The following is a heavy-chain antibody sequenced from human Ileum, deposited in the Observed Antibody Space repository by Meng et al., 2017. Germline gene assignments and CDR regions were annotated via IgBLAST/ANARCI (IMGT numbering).Heavy chain of an antibody. CDR2: MNPNSGNT. CDR3: ARVRDNEFDL. J-gene: IGHJ5*02. V-gene: IGHV1-8*01. CDR1: GYPFTSYD. D-gene: IGHD2-21*01. Sequence: QVQLVRSGAEGKKPGASVRVSCKASGYPFTSYDINWVRQATGQGREWMGWMNPNSGNTEYVQKFQGRVTMTRNTSISTAYMELSSLRSEDTAVYYCARVRDNEFDLWGQGTLVTVSS.